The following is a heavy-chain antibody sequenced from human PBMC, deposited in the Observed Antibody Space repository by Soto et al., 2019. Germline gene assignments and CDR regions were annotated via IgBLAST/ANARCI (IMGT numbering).Heavy chain of an antibody. J-gene: IGHJ4*02. D-gene: IGHD6-13*01. Sequence: ASVKVSCKASGYTFTSYAMHWVRQAPGQRPEWMGWINAGNGNTKYSQKFQGRVTITRDTSASTAYMELSSLRSEDTAVYYCARDRALSRIAAAGTVFAYWGQGTLVTVSS. CDR2: INAGNGNT. CDR1: GYTFTSYA. CDR3: ARDRALSRIAAAGTVFAY. V-gene: IGHV1-3*01.